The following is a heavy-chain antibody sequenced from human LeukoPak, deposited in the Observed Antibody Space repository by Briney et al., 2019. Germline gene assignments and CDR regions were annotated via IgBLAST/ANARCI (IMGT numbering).Heavy chain of an antibody. CDR3: ARELRYDFWSGYHTDAFDT. V-gene: IGHV1-2*02. D-gene: IGHD3-3*01. J-gene: IGHJ3*02. CDR2: INPNSGGT. CDR1: GYTFTGYY. Sequence: GASVKVSCKASGYTFTGYYMHWVRQAPGQGLEWMGWINPNSGGTNYAQKFQGRVTMTRDTSISTAYMELSRLRSDDTAVYYCARELRYDFWSGYHTDAFDTWGQGTMVTVSS.